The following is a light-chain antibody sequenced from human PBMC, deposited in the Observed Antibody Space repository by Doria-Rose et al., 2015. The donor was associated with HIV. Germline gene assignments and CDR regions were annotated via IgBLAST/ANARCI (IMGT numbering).Light chain of an antibody. Sequence: TQSPSFLSASVGVRVTITCRASQGISRYLAWYQQKPGKAPTLLIFGASTLQSGAPSRFSGSGSGTEFTLTISSLQPEDFATYYCQQFDSFPRTFGQGTKVELK. V-gene: IGKV1-9*01. CDR2: GAS. J-gene: IGKJ1*01. CDR1: QGISRY. CDR3: QQFDSFPRT.